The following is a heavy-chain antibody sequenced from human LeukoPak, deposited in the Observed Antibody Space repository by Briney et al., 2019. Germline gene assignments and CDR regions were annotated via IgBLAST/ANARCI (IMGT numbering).Heavy chain of an antibody. D-gene: IGHD3-16*01. Sequence: PSETLSLTCTVSGYSISNGYYWGWIRQPPGKGLEFIGSVYHGGNTYYKASLKSRVTISLDTSKNQFSLRLSSVTAADTAVYYCARETSQKGAHYMDVWGKGTTVTISS. J-gene: IGHJ6*03. V-gene: IGHV4-38-2*02. CDR2: VYHGGNT. CDR3: ARETSQKGAHYMDV. CDR1: GYSISNGYY.